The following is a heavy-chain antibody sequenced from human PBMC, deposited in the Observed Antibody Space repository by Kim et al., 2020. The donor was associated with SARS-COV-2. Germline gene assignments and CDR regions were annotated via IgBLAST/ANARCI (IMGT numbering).Heavy chain of an antibody. CDR2: INHSGST. D-gene: IGHD3-16*02. CDR3: ARGTARYVWGSYRVSYFDY. Sequence: SETLSLTCAVYGGSFSGYYWSWIRQPPGKGLEWIGEINHSGSTNYNPSLKSRVTISVDTSKNQFSLKLSSVTAADTAVYYCARGTARYVWGSYRVSYFDYWGQGTLVTVSS. CDR1: GGSFSGYY. J-gene: IGHJ4*02. V-gene: IGHV4-34*01.